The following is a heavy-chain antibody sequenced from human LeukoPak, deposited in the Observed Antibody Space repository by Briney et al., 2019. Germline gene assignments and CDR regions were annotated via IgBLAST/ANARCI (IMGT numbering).Heavy chain of an antibody. CDR3: GKDVLAGGLDV. CDR2: IKQEGSEK. Sequence: GGSLRLSCAASGFTFSSYWMSWVRQAPGKGLEWVANIKQEGSEKYHVDSVKGRFTISRDNAKNSLYLQMNSLRAEDTALYYCGKDVLAGGLDVWGQGTTVTVSS. V-gene: IGHV3-7*03. CDR1: GFTFSSYW. J-gene: IGHJ6*02.